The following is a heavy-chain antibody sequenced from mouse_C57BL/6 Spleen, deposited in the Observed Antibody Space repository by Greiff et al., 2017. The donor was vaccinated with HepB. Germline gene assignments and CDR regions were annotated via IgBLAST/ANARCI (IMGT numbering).Heavy chain of an antibody. CDR2: ISYDGSN. CDR1: GYSITSGYY. J-gene: IGHJ2*01. CDR3: ARGTPDY. Sequence: EVQLVESGPGLVKPSQSLSLTCSVTGYSITSGYYWNWIRQFPGNKLEWMGYISYDGSNNYNPSLKNRISITRDTSKNQFFLKLNSVTTEDTATYYCARGTPDYWGQGTTLTVSS. V-gene: IGHV3-6*01.